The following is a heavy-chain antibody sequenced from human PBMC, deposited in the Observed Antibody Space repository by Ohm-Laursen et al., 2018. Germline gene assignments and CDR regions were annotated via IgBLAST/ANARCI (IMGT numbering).Heavy chain of an antibody. CDR3: ARQVEVVTLIDY. CDR2: IYYSGST. CDR1: GGSISSSSYY. V-gene: IGHV4-39*01. D-gene: IGHD3-22*01. J-gene: IGHJ4*02. Sequence: TLSLTCTVSGGSISSSSYYWGWIRQPPGKGLEWIGSIYYSGSTYYNPSLKSRVTISVDTSKNQFSLKLSSVTAADTAVYYCARQVEVVTLIDYWGQGTLVTVPS.